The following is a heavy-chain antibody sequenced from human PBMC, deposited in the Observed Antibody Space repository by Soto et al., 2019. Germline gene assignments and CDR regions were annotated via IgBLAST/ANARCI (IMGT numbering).Heavy chain of an antibody. CDR1: GFTFSHAR. J-gene: IGHJ5*02. CDR3: CVVKRLDQYSTSGYWFDP. CDR2: IKSKTDGETK. Sequence: GGSLRLSCAASGFTFSHARMSGVRQAPGKGLEWVGRIKSKTDGETKDYGAPVRGRFTISRDDAKDTLYLQMNSLRIEDTAVYYCCVVKRLDQYSTSGYWFDPWGPGTLVTVSS. V-gene: IGHV3-15*01. D-gene: IGHD2-15*01.